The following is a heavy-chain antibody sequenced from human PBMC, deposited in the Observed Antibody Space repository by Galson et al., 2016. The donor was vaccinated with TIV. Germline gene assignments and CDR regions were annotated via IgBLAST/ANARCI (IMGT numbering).Heavy chain of an antibody. J-gene: IGHJ4*02. CDR1: GASTRGGNYY. D-gene: IGHD3-10*01. CDR2: FYSSGNS. V-gene: IGHV4-61*02. Sequence: TLSLTCTVSGASTRGGNYYWSWIRQYAGKGLEWIGRFYSSGNSDYKPSLRRRVTISGDKSKNQVSLTLPSVTAADTAVYYCARASFGSGTYYHYFDFWGPGILVTVSS. CDR3: ARASFGSGTYYHYFDF.